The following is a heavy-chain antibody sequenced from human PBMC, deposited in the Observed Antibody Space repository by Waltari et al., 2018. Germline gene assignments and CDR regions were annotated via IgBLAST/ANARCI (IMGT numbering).Heavy chain of an antibody. CDR3: ATIVEIWFGEFAFDY. Sequence: EVQLVQSGAEVKKPGATVKISCKSSGYTFTDHYMHWVQQPPGKGFEWMGGVDPEDGETIYAERFQGSVTRTADTSTDTAYMEMSSLRSEDTAVYYCATIVEIWFGEFAFDYWGQGTLVTVSS. CDR1: GYTFTDHY. D-gene: IGHD3-10*01. J-gene: IGHJ4*02. V-gene: IGHV1-69-2*01. CDR2: VDPEDGET.